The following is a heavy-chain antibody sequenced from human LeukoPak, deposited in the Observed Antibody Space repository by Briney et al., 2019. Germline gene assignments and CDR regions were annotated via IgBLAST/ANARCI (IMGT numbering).Heavy chain of an antibody. Sequence: SETLSLTCAVSGGSFSGYYWTWIRQPPGKGLEWIGEINHSGSTNYNPSLKSRVTISVDTSKNQFSLKLSSVTAADTAVYYCARSLTTVTIDYWGQGTLVTVSS. J-gene: IGHJ4*02. CDR3: ARSLTTVTIDY. CDR2: INHSGST. V-gene: IGHV4-34*01. CDR1: GGSFSGYY. D-gene: IGHD4-17*01.